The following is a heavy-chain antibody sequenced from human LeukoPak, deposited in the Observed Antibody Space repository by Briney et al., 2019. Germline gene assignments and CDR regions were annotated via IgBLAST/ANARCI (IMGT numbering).Heavy chain of an antibody. J-gene: IGHJ3*02. CDR2: IWYDGSNK. D-gene: IGHD5-24*01. Sequence: GGSLRLPCAASGFTFSSYGMHWVRQAPGKGLEWVAVIWYDGSNKYYADSVKGRFTISRDNSKNTLYLQMNSLRAEDTAVYYCARDKRGMATIYAFDIWGQGTMVTVSS. CDR1: GFTFSSYG. V-gene: IGHV3-33*01. CDR3: ARDKRGMATIYAFDI.